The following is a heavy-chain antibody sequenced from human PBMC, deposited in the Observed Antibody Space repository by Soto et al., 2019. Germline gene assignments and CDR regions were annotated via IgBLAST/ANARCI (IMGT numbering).Heavy chain of an antibody. D-gene: IGHD2-15*01. Sequence: ASVNVSCKSSGGTFSSYAISWVRQAPGQGLECMGGIIPIFGTANYAQKFQGRVTITADKSTSTAYMELSSLRSEDTAVYYCARDRRGGYCSGGSCYYYYGMDVWGQGTTVTVSS. CDR2: IIPIFGTA. CDR3: ARDRRGGYCSGGSCYYYYGMDV. V-gene: IGHV1-69*06. J-gene: IGHJ6*02. CDR1: GGTFSSYA.